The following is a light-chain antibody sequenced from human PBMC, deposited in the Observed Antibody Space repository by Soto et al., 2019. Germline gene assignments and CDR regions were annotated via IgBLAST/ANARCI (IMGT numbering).Light chain of an antibody. CDR3: QQYNNWPLT. Sequence: EIVMTQSPATLSVSPGERATLSCRASQGVSGNLAWYQQKPGQAPRLLIYGASTRATGIPARFSGSGSGTEFTLTISSLQSEDFAVYYCQQYNNWPLTFGGGTKV. CDR1: QGVSGN. V-gene: IGKV3-15*01. J-gene: IGKJ4*01. CDR2: GAS.